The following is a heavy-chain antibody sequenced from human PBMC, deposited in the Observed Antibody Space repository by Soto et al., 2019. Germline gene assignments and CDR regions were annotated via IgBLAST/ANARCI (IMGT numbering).Heavy chain of an antibody. J-gene: IGHJ4*02. CDR3: ARETPSFDS. D-gene: IGHD2-15*01. CDR1: GFTFSDYP. CDR2: IRTISSAI. Sequence: QLVESGGGLVQPGGSLSLSCAASGFTFSDYPMNWVRQAPGKGLGWVSSIRTISSAIYFADSVRGRFTISRDNARNSLYLQMTSLRDEDTAVYYCARETPSFDSWGQGTLVTVSS. V-gene: IGHV3-48*02.